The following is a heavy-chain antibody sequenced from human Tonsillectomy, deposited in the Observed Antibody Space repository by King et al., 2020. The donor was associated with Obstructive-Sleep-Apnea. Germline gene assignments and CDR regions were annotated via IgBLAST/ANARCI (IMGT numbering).Heavy chain of an antibody. Sequence: LQLVESGGGLVQPGRSLRLSCTTSGFAFVDYAMDWFRQAPGKGLEWIGFIRSEGYGGATEYGASVKGRFIISRDDSKGTAYLQMNSLKTEDTAIYYCTKEDRGSGRGYFDLWGRGTLVSVSS. CDR2: IRSEGYGGAT. CDR1: GFAFVDYA. D-gene: IGHD3-10*01. V-gene: IGHV3-49*03. CDR3: TKEDRGSGRGYFDL. J-gene: IGHJ2*01.